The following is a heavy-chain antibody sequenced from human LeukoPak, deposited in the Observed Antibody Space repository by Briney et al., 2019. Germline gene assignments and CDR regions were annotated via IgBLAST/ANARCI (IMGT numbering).Heavy chain of an antibody. D-gene: IGHD5-18*01. V-gene: IGHV4-34*01. CDR3: ARDTAMGNGFDY. J-gene: IGHJ4*02. CDR1: GGSFSGYY. CDR2: INHSGST. Sequence: SETLSLTCAVYGGSFSGYYWSWIRQPPGKGLEWIGEINHSGSTNYNPSLKIRVIISENTSKNQFSLKLSSVTAADTAVYYCARDTAMGNGFDYWGQGTLVTVSS.